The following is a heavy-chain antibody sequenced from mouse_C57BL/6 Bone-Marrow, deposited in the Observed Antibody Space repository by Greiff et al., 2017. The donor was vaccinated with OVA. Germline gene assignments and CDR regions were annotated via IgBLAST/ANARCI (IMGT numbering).Heavy chain of an antibody. V-gene: IGHV1-26*01. J-gene: IGHJ2*01. CDR1: GYTFTDYY. Sequence: EVQLQQSGPELVKPGASVKISCKASGYTFTDYYMNWVKQSHGKSLEWIGDINPNNGGTSYNQKFKGKATLTVDKSSSTAYMELRSLTSEDSAVYYCARVLRILFDYWGQGTTLTVSS. CDR3: ARVLRILFDY. D-gene: IGHD1-1*01. CDR2: INPNNGGT.